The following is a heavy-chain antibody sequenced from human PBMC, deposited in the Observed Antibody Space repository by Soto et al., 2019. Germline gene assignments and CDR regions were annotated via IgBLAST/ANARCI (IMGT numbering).Heavy chain of an antibody. CDR2: IYYSGST. Sequence: PSETLSLTCTVSGGSISSYYWSWIRQPPGKGLEWIGYIYYSGSTNYNPSLKSRVTISVDTSKNQFSLKLSSVTAADTAVYYCARESSSLRSERFDPWGQGTRVTVSS. V-gene: IGHV4-59*01. J-gene: IGHJ5*02. CDR3: ARESSSLRSERFDP. D-gene: IGHD3-3*01. CDR1: GGSISSYY.